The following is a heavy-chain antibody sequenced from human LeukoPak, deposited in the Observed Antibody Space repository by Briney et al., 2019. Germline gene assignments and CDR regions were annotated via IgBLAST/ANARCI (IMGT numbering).Heavy chain of an antibody. CDR3: ATSNDAKIAPFDH. CDR2: VNTKGET. J-gene: IGHJ4*02. CDR1: GLSMRAFQ. D-gene: IGHD2-8*01. Sequence: SETLSLTCTVSGLSMRAFQWSGLRQSPEKGLEWIGCVNTKGETNYNPPLKSRVITSVDTSKSQFSLTLTSATAADTAVYYCATSNDAKIAPFDHWGQGALVTVSS. V-gene: IGHV4-4*09.